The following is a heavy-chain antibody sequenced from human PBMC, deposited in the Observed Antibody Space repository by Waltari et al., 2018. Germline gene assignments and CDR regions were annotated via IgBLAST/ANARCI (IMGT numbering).Heavy chain of an antibody. CDR3: ARAGLGSPSQWLQLFDS. CDR2: IHAGGNT. CDR1: GFRVSYNY. Sequence: EVQLVESGGGLIQPGGSLRLSCEASGFRVSYNYLSWVSQAPGKGLEWFSVIHAGGNTYSGDSVKGRFTISRDISKNTVYLQMNSLTVEDSAMYYCARAGLGSPSQWLQLFDSWGQGTLVTVSS. D-gene: IGHD5-12*01. J-gene: IGHJ4*02. V-gene: IGHV3-53*01.